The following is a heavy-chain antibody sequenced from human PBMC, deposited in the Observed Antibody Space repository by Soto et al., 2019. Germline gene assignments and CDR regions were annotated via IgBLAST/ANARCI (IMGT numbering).Heavy chain of an antibody. Sequence: QVQLVQSGAEVKKPGASVKVSCKASGYTFTSYGISWVRQAPGQGLEWMGWISAYNGNTNYAQKLQGRVTMTTDTSTSTSYMELRSLRSDDTAVYYCARDSEYYDFWSGYYPDYWGQGTLVTVSS. V-gene: IGHV1-18*01. D-gene: IGHD3-3*01. CDR3: ARDSEYYDFWSGYYPDY. CDR1: GYTFTSYG. CDR2: ISAYNGNT. J-gene: IGHJ4*02.